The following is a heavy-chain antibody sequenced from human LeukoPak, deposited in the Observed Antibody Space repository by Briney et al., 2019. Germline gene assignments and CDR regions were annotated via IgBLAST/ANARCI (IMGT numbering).Heavy chain of an antibody. Sequence: GRSLRLSCAASGFTFSSYGMHWVRQAPGKGLEWVAVISYDGSNKYYADSVKGRFTISRDNSKNTLYLQMSSLRAEDTAVYYCAKDAPPYYYDSSGYYGDYWGQGTLVTVSS. V-gene: IGHV3-30*18. CDR1: GFTFSSYG. CDR3: AKDAPPYYYDSSGYYGDY. CDR2: ISYDGSNK. D-gene: IGHD3-22*01. J-gene: IGHJ4*02.